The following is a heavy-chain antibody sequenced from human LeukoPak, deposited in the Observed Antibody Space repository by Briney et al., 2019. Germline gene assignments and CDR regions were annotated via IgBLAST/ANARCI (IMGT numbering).Heavy chain of an antibody. J-gene: IGHJ4*02. CDR3: ARRGSGIYCFDY. V-gene: IGHV3-33*01. D-gene: IGHD3-16*01. CDR2: IWSDGSDK. CDR1: GFTFSNYG. Sequence: HPGRCLRLSCAASGFTFSNYGMHWVRQAPGKGLEWVAVIWSDGSDKYYADSVKGRFTISRDNSKNTLYLHMNSVRAEDTAVYYCARRGSGIYCFDYWGQGTLVTVSS.